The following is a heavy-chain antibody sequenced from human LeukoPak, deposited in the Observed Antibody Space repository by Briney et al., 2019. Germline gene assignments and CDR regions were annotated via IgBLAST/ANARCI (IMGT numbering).Heavy chain of an antibody. CDR3: VRRHDY. J-gene: IGHJ4*02. V-gene: IGHV3-23*01. CDR1: GFTFSSYA. Sequence: PGGSLRLSCAASGFTFSSYAMIWVRQAPGQGLEWISIIYASGGAYHAESVKGRFSAFRGTSKNTYFLQMNNLRAGDTAIYYCVRRHDYWGQGTLVTVSS. CDR2: IYASGGA.